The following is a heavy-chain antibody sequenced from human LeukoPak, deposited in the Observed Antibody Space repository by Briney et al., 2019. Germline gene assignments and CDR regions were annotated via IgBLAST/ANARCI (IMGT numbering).Heavy chain of an antibody. CDR3: AKDYDFWSGHVGWFDP. CDR1: GFTFSSYA. Sequence: GGSLRLSCAASGFTFSSYAMSWVRQAPGKGLEWVSAISGSGGSTYYADSVKGRFTISRDNSKNTLYLQMNSLRAEDTAVYYCAKDYDFWSGHVGWFDPWGQGTLVTVSS. V-gene: IGHV3-23*01. CDR2: ISGSGGST. J-gene: IGHJ5*02. D-gene: IGHD3-3*01.